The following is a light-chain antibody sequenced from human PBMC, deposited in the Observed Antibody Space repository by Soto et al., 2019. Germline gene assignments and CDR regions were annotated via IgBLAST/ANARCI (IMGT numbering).Light chain of an antibody. CDR3: QSYDSSLSGSVV. CDR1: SSNIGAGYD. Sequence: QAVVTQPPSVSGAPGQRVTISCTGSSSNIGAGYDVHWYQQLPGTAPKLLIYGNSNRPSAVPDRFSGSKSGTSASLAITGLQAEDEADYYCQSYDSSLSGSVVFGGGTKLTVL. CDR2: GNS. J-gene: IGLJ2*01. V-gene: IGLV1-40*01.